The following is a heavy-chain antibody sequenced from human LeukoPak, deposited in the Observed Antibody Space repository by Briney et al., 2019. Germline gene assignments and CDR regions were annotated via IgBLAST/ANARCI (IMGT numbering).Heavy chain of an antibody. CDR2: INHSGST. J-gene: IGHJ4*02. V-gene: IGHV4-34*01. Sequence: PSETLSLTCAVYGGSFSGYYWSWIRQPPGKGLEWIGEINHSGSTNYNPSLKSRVTISVDASKNQFSLKLSSVTAADTAVYYCARRVSSGSGSYRNYFDYWGQGTLVTVSS. CDR1: GGSFSGYY. CDR3: ARRVSSGSGSYRNYFDY. D-gene: IGHD3-10*01.